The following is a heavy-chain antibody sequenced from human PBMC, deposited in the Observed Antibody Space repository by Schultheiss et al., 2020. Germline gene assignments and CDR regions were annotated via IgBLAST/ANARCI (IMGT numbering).Heavy chain of an antibody. CDR1: GYSFTSYW. J-gene: IGHJ4*02. CDR3: ARHAPLCSGGSCQFDY. CDR2: IYPGDSDT. Sequence: GESLKISCQGSGYSFTSYWIGWVRQMPGKGLEWMGIIYPGDSDTRYSPSFQGQVTISADKSISTAYLQWSSLKASDTAIYYCARHAPLCSGGSCQFDYWGQGSLVTVSS. D-gene: IGHD2-15*01. V-gene: IGHV5-51*01.